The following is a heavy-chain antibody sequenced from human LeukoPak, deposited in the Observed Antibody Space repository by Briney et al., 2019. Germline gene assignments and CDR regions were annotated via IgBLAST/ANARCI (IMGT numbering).Heavy chain of an antibody. CDR1: GGSISSGTYY. CDR2: IYTSGIT. V-gene: IGHV4-61*02. D-gene: IGHD5-18*01. CDR3: ATGGGAMGS. J-gene: IGHJ5*02. Sequence: SETLSLTCTVSGGSISSGTYYWYWIRQPAGKGLEWIGRIYTSGITDYNPSLKSRVTISLDTSKNQFFLKLNSVTAADTAVYYCATGGGAMGSWGQGTLVTVSS.